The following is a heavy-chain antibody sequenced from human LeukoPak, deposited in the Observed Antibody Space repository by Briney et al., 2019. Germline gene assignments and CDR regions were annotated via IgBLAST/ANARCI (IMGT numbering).Heavy chain of an antibody. Sequence: GGSLRLSCAASGFTFSSYGMHWVRQAPGKGLEWVAFIRYDGSDKYYADSVKGRFTISRDNSKNTLYLQMNSLRAEDTAVYYCAPPVSYGYNYWGQGTLVTVSS. J-gene: IGHJ4*02. CDR1: GFTFSSYG. V-gene: IGHV3-30*02. CDR2: IRYDGSDK. CDR3: APPVSYGYNY. D-gene: IGHD5-18*01.